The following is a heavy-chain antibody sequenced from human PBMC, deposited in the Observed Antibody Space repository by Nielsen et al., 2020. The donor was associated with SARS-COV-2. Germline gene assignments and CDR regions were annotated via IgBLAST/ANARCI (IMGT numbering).Heavy chain of an antibody. CDR1: GGSFSGYY. D-gene: IGHD2-15*01. CDR3: ARVGRYCSSGSCYAQYFQH. J-gene: IGHJ1*01. Sequence: SETLSLTCAVYGGSFSGYYWSWIRQPPGKGLEWIGEINHSGSTNYNPSLKSRVTISVDTSKNQFSLKLSSVTAADTAVYYCARVGRYCSSGSCYAQYFQHWGQGTLVTVSS. CDR2: INHSGST. V-gene: IGHV4-34*01.